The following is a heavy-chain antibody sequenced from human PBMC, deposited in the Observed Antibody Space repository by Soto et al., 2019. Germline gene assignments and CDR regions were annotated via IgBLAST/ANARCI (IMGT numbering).Heavy chain of an antibody. CDR3: AKHGLSPASSYFDY. V-gene: IGHV3-30*18. D-gene: IGHD3-16*02. CDR1: GFTFSSYG. J-gene: IGHJ4*02. CDR2: ISYDGSNK. Sequence: QVQLVESGGGVVQPGRSLRLSCAASGFTFSSYGMHWVRQAPGKGLEWVAVISYDGSNKYYADSVKGRFTISRDNSKNTLYLQMNSLRAEDTAVYYCAKHGLSPASSYFDYWGQGTLVTVSS.